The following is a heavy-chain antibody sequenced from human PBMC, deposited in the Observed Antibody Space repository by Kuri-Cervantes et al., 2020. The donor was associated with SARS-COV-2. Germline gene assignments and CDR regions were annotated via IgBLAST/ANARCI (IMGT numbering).Heavy chain of an antibody. Sequence: GGSLRLSCAASGFTFSSYSMNWVRQAPGKGLEWVAIIYYDGSYKHYAESVKGRFTISRDNSKNTLYLQMNSLRAEDTAVYYCARPMGIAVTPLNDAFDIWGQGTMVTVSS. J-gene: IGHJ3*02. D-gene: IGHD6-19*01. CDR2: IYYDGSYK. V-gene: IGHV3-33*08. CDR1: GFTFSSYS. CDR3: ARPMGIAVTPLNDAFDI.